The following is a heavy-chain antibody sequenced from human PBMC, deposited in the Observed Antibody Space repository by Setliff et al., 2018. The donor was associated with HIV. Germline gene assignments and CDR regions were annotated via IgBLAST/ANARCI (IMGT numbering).Heavy chain of an antibody. Sequence: PGGSLRLSCAASGFTLDDYAMHWVRQAPGKGLEWVSGISWNSGSIGYADSVKGRFTISRDNAKNSLYLQMNSLRAEDTALYYCARDINRYYYMDVWGKGTTVTVSS. CDR2: ISWNSGSI. V-gene: IGHV3-9*01. CDR3: ARDINRYYYMDV. J-gene: IGHJ6*03. CDR1: GFTLDDYA.